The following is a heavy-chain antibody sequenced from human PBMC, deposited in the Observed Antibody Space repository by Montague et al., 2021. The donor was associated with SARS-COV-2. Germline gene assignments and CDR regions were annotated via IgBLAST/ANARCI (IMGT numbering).Heavy chain of an antibody. CDR2: ISYSGEI. CDR1: GGSVTSYGYF. V-gene: IGHV4-39*01. Sequence: SETLSLTCTVSGGSVTSYGYFWDWIRQPPGKGREWIGDISYSGEIFYTASLRSRVTISVDTSRNQFSLILTSVTAADTSVYYCARHLHRECFDFWGQGAMVTVSS. J-gene: IGHJ3*01. CDR3: ARHLHRECFDF.